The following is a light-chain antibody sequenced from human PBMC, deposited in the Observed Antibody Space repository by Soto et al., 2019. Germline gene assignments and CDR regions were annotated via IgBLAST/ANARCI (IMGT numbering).Light chain of an antibody. CDR3: QQRSNWPPLP. CDR2: DAS. V-gene: IGKV3-11*01. CDR1: QSVSSY. Sequence: EIVLTQSPATLSLSPGERATLSCRASQSVSSYLAWYQQTPGQAPRLLIYDASNRATGIPARFSGSGSGTDFTLTISSLEPEDFAVYCCQQRSNWPPLPFGGGTKVEIK. J-gene: IGKJ4*02.